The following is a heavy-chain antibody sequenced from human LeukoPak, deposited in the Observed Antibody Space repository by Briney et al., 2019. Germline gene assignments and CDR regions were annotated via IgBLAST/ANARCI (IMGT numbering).Heavy chain of an antibody. J-gene: IGHJ4*02. D-gene: IGHD1-26*01. CDR1: GGSISSSNW. CDR3: ARAASYSGSSKDFDY. Sequence: SETLSLTCAVSGGSISSSNWWSWVRQPPGKGLERIGEIYHSGSTNYNPSLKSRVTISVDKSKNQFSLKLSSVTAADTAVYYCARAASYSGSSKDFDYWGQGTLVTVSS. V-gene: IGHV4-4*02. CDR2: IYHSGST.